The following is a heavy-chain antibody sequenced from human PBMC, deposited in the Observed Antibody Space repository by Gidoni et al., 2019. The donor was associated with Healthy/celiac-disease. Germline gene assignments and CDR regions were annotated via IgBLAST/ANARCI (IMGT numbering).Heavy chain of an antibody. CDR2: INHSRST. J-gene: IGHJ5*02. Sequence: QVQLQQWGAGLLKSSETLSLTCAVDGGSFSGYYWSWIRQPPGKGLEWVGEINHSRSTNYNPSLTSRFTISVDTSKNQFSLKLSSVTAADTAVYYCARGRGYSGYSTRSWFDPWGQGTLVTVSS. CDR1: GGSFSGYY. CDR3: ARGRGYSGYSTRSWFDP. D-gene: IGHD5-12*01. V-gene: IGHV4-34*01.